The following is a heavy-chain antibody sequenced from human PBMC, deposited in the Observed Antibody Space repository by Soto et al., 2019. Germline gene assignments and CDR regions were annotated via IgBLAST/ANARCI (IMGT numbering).Heavy chain of an antibody. CDR2: IIPILGIA. J-gene: IGHJ6*02. D-gene: IGHD3-10*01. V-gene: IGHV1-69*02. Sequence: SVKVSCKASGGTFSSYTISWVRQAPGQGLEWMGRIIPILGIANYAQKFQGRVTITADKSTSTAYMELSSLRSEDTAVYYCARVLGYYYGSGSYYNAQSYYYGMDVWGQGTTVTVSS. CDR1: GGTFSSYT. CDR3: ARVLGYYYGSGSYYNAQSYYYGMDV.